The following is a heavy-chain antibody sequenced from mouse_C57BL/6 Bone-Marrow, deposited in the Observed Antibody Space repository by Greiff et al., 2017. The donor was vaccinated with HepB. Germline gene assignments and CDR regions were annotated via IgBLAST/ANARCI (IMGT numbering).Heavy chain of an antibody. CDR1: GYTFTSYW. CDR3: ANLGRGFAY. CDR2: IDPSDSYT. V-gene: IGHV1-69*01. D-gene: IGHD4-1*01. J-gene: IGHJ3*01. Sequence: QVQLQQPGAELVMPGASVKLSCKASGYTFTSYWMHWVKQRPGQGLEWIGEIDPSDSYTNYNQKFKGKSTLTVDKSSSTAYMQLSSLTSEDSAVYDCANLGRGFAYWGQGDLVTVSA.